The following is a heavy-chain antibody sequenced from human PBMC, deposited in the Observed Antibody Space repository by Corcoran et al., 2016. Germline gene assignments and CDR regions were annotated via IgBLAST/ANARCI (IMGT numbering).Heavy chain of an antibody. CDR1: GYTFTSYY. Sequence: QVQLVQSGAEVKKPGASVKVSCKASGYTFTSYYMHWVRQAPGQGLEWMGIINPSGGSTSYAQKFQGRVTMNRDTSTSTVYMELSSLRSEDTAVYYCARESVVVPAATSYGMDVWGQGTTVTVSS. CDR2: INPSGGST. J-gene: IGHJ6*02. V-gene: IGHV1-46*01. CDR3: ARESVVVPAATSYGMDV. D-gene: IGHD2-2*01.